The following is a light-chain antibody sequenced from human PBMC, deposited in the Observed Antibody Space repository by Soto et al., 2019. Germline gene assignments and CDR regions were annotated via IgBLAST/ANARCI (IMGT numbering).Light chain of an antibody. Sequence: DIQMTQSPSSLSASVGDRVTITCRASEDISNYLAWYQQKPGKVPKLLIYGASTLQSGVPSRFSGSGSGTDFTHAISSLQTEDVATYYCQNYNRAPWTFGQGTKVENK. CDR1: EDISNY. J-gene: IGKJ1*01. CDR2: GAS. CDR3: QNYNRAPWT. V-gene: IGKV1-27*01.